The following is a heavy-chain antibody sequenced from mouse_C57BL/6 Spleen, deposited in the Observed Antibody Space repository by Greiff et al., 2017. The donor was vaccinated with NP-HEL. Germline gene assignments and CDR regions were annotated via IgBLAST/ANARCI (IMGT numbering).Heavy chain of an antibody. CDR2: IHPNSGST. CDR3: ASQTYDVGYFDY. D-gene: IGHD2-12*01. Sequence: QVQLQQPGAELVKPGASVKLSCKASGYTFTSYWMHWVKQRPGQGLEWIGMIHPNSGSTNYNEKFKSKATLTVDKSSSTAYMQLSSLTSEDSAVYYCASQTYDVGYFDYWGQGTTLTVSS. J-gene: IGHJ2*01. V-gene: IGHV1-64*01. CDR1: GYTFTSYW.